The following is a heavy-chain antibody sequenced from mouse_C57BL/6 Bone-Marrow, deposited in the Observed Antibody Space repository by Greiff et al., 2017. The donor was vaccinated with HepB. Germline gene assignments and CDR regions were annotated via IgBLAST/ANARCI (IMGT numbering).Heavy chain of an antibody. D-gene: IGHD2-2*01. J-gene: IGHJ3*01. V-gene: IGHV2-5*01. CDR3: ANMVTTTRGFAY. CDR2: IWRGGST. CDR1: GFSLTSYG. Sequence: VQLQESGPGLVQPSQSLSITCTVSGFSLTSYGVHWVRQSPGKGLEWLGVIWRGGSTDYNAAFMSRLSIPKDNSKSHVFFKMNSLQADDTAIYYCANMVTTTRGFAYWGQGTLVTVSA.